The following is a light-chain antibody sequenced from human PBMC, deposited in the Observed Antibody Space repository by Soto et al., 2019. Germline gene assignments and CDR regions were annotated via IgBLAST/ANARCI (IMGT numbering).Light chain of an antibody. CDR2: GNS. Sequence: QAAVTQPPSVSGAPGQRVTISCTGSSSNIGAGYDVHWYQQLPGTAPKLLIYGNSNRPSGVPDRFSGSKSGTSASLAITGLQAEDEADYYCQSYDSSLSVPFGGGTQLTVL. CDR1: SSNIGAGYD. J-gene: IGLJ2*01. CDR3: QSYDSSLSVP. V-gene: IGLV1-40*01.